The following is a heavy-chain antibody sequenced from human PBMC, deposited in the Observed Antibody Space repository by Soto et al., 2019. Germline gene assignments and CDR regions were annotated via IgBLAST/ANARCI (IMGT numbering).Heavy chain of an antibody. CDR2: IYYSGST. Sequence: PSETLSLTCSVSGGSISSSSYFWGWIRQPPGKGLEWIGYIYYSGSTYYNPSLKSRVTISVDTPKNQFSLKLSSVTAADTAVYYCARSVFPWGQGTLVTVSS. J-gene: IGHJ5*02. CDR1: GGSISSSSYF. CDR3: ARSVFP. V-gene: IGHV4-39*07.